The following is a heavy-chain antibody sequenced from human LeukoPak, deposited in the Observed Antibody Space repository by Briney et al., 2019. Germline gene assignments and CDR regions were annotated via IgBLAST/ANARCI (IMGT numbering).Heavy chain of an antibody. CDR1: GGSIGSRGDY. D-gene: IGHD4-17*01. CDR3: ARHVVAYDYGDY. J-gene: IGHJ4*02. CDR2: IYYAGDT. V-gene: IGHV4-39*01. Sequence: SETLSLTCTVSGGSIGSRGDYWGWIRQPPGKGLEWIGSIYYAGDTYYNPSLKSRVAISVDTSKNQFSLNLSSVTAADTAVYYCARHVVAYDYGDYWGQGTLVTVSS.